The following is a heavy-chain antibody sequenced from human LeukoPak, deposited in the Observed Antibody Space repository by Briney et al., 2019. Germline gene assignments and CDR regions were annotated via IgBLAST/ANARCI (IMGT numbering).Heavy chain of an antibody. CDR1: GFSVSTKY. Sequence: GGSLRLSCAASGFSVSTKYMSWVRQAPGKGLEWVSLMYSGGRTYYTDSAKGRFTISRDNSKNTLYLQMNRLRAEDTAVYYCASGDSSGSYFDYWGQGTLATVSS. CDR3: ASGDSSGSYFDY. J-gene: IGHJ4*02. CDR2: MYSGGRT. D-gene: IGHD6-25*01. V-gene: IGHV3-53*01.